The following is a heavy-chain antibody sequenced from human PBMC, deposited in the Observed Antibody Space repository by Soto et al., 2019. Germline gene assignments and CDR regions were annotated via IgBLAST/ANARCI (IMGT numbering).Heavy chain of an antibody. Sequence: SETLSLTCTVSGASMSSGGYYWSWIRQPPGKGLEWIGYIYYSGSTNYNPSLKSRVTISVDTSKNQFSLKLSSVTAADTAVYYCARLAGGIDAFDIWGQGTMVTVSS. CDR1: GASMSSGGYY. J-gene: IGHJ3*02. CDR3: ARLAGGIDAFDI. V-gene: IGHV4-61*08. D-gene: IGHD6-25*01. CDR2: IYYSGST.